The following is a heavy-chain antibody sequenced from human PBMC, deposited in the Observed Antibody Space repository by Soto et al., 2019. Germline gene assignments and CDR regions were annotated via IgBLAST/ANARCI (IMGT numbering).Heavy chain of an antibody. V-gene: IGHV1-18*01. CDR3: AAVLKYLGYYGSGSYWPLDI. CDR2: ISAYNGNT. J-gene: IGHJ3*02. CDR1: GYTFTSYG. Sequence: ASVKVSCKASGYTFTSYGISWVRQAPGQGLEWMGWISAYNGNTNYAQKLQERVTITRDMSTSTAYMELSSLRSEDTAVYYCAAVLKYLGYYGSGSYWPLDIWGQGTMVTVSS. D-gene: IGHD3-10*01.